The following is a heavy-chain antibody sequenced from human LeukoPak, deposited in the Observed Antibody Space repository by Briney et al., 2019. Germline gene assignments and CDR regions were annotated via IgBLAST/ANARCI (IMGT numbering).Heavy chain of an antibody. V-gene: IGHV3-74*01. CDR2: INSDGSST. J-gene: IGHJ4*02. Sequence: PGGSLRLSCAASGFTFSSYCMHWVRQAPGKGLVWVSRINSDGSSTSYADSVKGRFTISRDNAKNTLYLQMNSLRAEDTAVYYCARDTTIVVVPAAIGDFDYWGQGTLVTVSS. CDR3: ARDTTIVVVPAAIGDFDY. D-gene: IGHD2-2*02. CDR1: GFTFSSYC.